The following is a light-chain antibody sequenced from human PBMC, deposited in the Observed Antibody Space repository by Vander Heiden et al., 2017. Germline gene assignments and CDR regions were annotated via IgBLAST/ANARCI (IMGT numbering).Light chain of an antibody. V-gene: IGLV1-44*01. Sequence: QSVLTQPPSASGTPGRRISISCSGRSSNIGGNIVTWSKQLPGAAPKLLIYTDDQRPSGVPDRFSGSRSGTSASLAISGRQSEDEADYYCRAWDDSLSGFWVFGGGTKVTVL. CDR3: RAWDDSLSGFWV. J-gene: IGLJ3*02. CDR1: SSNIGGNI. CDR2: TDD.